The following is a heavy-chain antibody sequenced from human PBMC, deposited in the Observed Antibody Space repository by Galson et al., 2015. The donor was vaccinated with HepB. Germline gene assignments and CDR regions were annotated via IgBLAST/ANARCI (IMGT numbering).Heavy chain of an antibody. D-gene: IGHD3-3*01. V-gene: IGHV3-30-3*01. CDR1: GFTFSSYA. Sequence: SLRLSCAASGFTFSSYAMHWVRQAPGKGLEWVAVISYDGSNKYYADSVKGRFTISRDNSKNTLYLQMNSLRAEDTAVYYCARDEWREIAGGYFQHWGQGTLVTVSS. CDR3: ARDEWREIAGGYFQH. J-gene: IGHJ1*01. CDR2: ISYDGSNK.